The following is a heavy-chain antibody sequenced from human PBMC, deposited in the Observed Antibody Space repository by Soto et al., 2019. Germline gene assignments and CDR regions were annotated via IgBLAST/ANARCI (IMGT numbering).Heavy chain of an antibody. CDR1: GGSISSSSYY. D-gene: IGHD2-2*01. Sequence: QLQLQESGPGLVKPSETLSLTCTVSGGSISSSSYYWGWIRQPPGKGLEWIGSIYYSGSTYYNPSRKSRVTISVDTSKNQCSLKLSSVTAADTAVYYCARLVGYCSSTSCYEGNWFDPWGQGTLVTVSS. V-gene: IGHV4-39*01. CDR2: IYYSGST. CDR3: ARLVGYCSSTSCYEGNWFDP. J-gene: IGHJ5*02.